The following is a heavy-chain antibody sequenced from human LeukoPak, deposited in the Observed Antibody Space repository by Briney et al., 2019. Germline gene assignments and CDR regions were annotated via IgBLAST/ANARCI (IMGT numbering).Heavy chain of an antibody. J-gene: IGHJ4*02. D-gene: IGHD6-13*01. CDR2: ISSSSSTI. CDR3: ASGYSSSQANDY. Sequence: GGSLRLSCAASGFTFSSYSMNWVRQAPGKGLEGVSYISSSSSTIYYADSVKGRFTTSRDNAKNSLYLQMNSLRAEDTAVYYCASGYSSSQANDYWGQGTLVTVSS. V-gene: IGHV3-48*04. CDR1: GFTFSSYS.